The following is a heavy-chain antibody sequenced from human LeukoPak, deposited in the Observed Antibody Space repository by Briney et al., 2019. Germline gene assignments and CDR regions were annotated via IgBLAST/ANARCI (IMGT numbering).Heavy chain of an antibody. CDR2: IWYDGSDN. CDR1: GFIFSNYG. CDR3: ARESAPRYYGDFDY. J-gene: IGHJ4*02. D-gene: IGHD4-17*01. Sequence: GGSLTLSCAASGFIFSNYGVHWVRQAPGKGLEWVAVIWYDGSDNYYADSVKGRFTISRDDSKNTVYLQMDSLRAEDTAVYYCARESAPRYYGDFDYWGQGTLVTVSS. V-gene: IGHV3-33*08.